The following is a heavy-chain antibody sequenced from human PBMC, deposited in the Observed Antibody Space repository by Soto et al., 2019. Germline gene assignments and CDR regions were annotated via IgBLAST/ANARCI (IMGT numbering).Heavy chain of an antibody. V-gene: IGHV3-23*01. J-gene: IGHJ4*02. Sequence: PGGSLRLSCAASGFTFSSYAMSWVRQAPGKGLEWVSAISGSGGSTYYADSVKGRFTISRDNSKNTLYLQMNSLRAEDTAVYYCAKGQGDIVATKPHYWGQGALVTVSS. CDR2: ISGSGGST. D-gene: IGHD5-12*01. CDR3: AKGQGDIVATKPHY. CDR1: GFTFSSYA.